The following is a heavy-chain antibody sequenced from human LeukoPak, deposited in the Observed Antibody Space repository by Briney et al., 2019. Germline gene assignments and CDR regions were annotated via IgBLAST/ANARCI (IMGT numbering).Heavy chain of an antibody. J-gene: IGHJ4*02. CDR1: GFIFSSYA. D-gene: IGHD2-2*01. V-gene: IGHV3-23*01. CDR3: VKENMPAAHGDY. Sequence: PGGSLGLSCAASGFIFSSYAMSWVRQAPGKGLEWVSAISDGGVITYYAESVKGRFTISRDNSKQTVFLQMHSLRAEDTAVYYCVKENMPAAHGDYWGQGTLVTVSS. CDR2: ISDGGVIT.